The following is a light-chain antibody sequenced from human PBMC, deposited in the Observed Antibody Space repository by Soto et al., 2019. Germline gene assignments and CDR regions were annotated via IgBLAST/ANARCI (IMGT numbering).Light chain of an antibody. J-gene: IGKJ2*01. CDR1: QSISSW. V-gene: IGKV1-5*01. CDR2: DAY. Sequence: DIQMTQSPYTLSASVGDRVTITCRASQSISSWLAWYQQKPGKAPKLLIYDAYSLESGVPSRFSGSGSGTEFTLTISSLQPDDFATYYCQQYNSYSYTFGQGTKLEIK. CDR3: QQYNSYSYT.